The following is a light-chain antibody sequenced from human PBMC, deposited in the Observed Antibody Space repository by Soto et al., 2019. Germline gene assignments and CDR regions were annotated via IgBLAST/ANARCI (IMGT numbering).Light chain of an antibody. CDR3: GSWDDSLNGWV. V-gene: IGLV1-44*01. CDR1: NSNIGTNT. CDR2: TTN. Sequence: QSVLTQPPSASGTPGQRVTISCSGSNSNIGTNTVNWYQQLPGTAPKVLIYTTNQRPSGVPDRFSGSKSGTSASLAISGLQSEDEAEYFCGSWDDSLNGWVFGGGTKLTVL. J-gene: IGLJ3*02.